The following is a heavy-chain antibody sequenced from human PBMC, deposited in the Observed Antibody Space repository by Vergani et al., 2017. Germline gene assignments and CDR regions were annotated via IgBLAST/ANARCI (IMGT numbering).Heavy chain of an antibody. V-gene: IGHV4-34*01. CDR2: IDHTGRP. J-gene: IGHJ6*03. Sequence: QVQLQQWGGGLLKPSETLSLTCVVNGGSFTSYHWTWIRQSPGEGLEWVGDIDHTGRPDYNPPLKSRLTMSVGKSRNQFSLTLNSVTATDTAIYFCARVNTETNGHLYYYYYMDVWGQGTAVTVS. CDR3: ARVNTETNGHLYYYYYMDV. CDR1: GGSFTSYH. D-gene: IGHD4-11*01.